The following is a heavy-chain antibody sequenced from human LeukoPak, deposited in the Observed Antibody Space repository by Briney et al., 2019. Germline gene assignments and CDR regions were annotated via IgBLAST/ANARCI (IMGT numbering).Heavy chain of an antibody. CDR3: ASLYCSGGSCYPN. V-gene: IGHV4-34*01. J-gene: IGHJ4*02. Sequence: PSETLSLTCAVYGGSFSGYYWSWIRQPPGKGLEWIGEINHSGSTNYNPSLKSRVTISVDTSKNQFSLKLSSVTAADTAVYYCASLYCSGGSCYPNWGQGTLVTVSS. D-gene: IGHD2-15*01. CDR1: GGSFSGYY. CDR2: INHSGST.